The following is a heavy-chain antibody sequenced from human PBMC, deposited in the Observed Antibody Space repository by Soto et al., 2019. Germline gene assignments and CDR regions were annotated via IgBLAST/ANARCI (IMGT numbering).Heavy chain of an antibody. J-gene: IGHJ4*02. CDR3: AREDTTMPFDY. CDR1: GAYISSGIYY. V-gene: IGHV4-30-4*01. D-gene: IGHD5-18*01. Sequence: QVQLQESGPGLVKPSQTLSLTCTVSGAYISSGIYYWSWIRQPPGKGLEWIGYIYNRGSTYYKPSLKSRVTISQYTSENQFSLKLSSVTAADTAVYDCAREDTTMPFDYWGQGTLVTVSS. CDR2: IYNRGST.